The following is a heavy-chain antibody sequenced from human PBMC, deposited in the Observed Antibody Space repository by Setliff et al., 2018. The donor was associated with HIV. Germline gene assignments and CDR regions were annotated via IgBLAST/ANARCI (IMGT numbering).Heavy chain of an antibody. Sequence: PGGSLRLSCAASGFNFKSYGMHWVRQAPGKGLEWVAVIWYDGSKKYYADSVEGRFTISRDNAKNSLYLQMNSLRAEDTAVYYCARTSLGISEDCWGQGTLVTVSS. J-gene: IGHJ4*02. CDR1: GFNFKSYG. D-gene: IGHD7-27*01. CDR2: IWYDGSKK. V-gene: IGHV3-33*08. CDR3: ARTSLGISEDC.